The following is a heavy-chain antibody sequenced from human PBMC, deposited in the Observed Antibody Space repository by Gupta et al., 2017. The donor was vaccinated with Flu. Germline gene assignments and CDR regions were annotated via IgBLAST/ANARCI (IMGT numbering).Heavy chain of an antibody. D-gene: IGHD1-7*01. CDR1: YG. CDR3: AKDWKWNYNNYGMNV. Sequence: YGMHWVRQAPGKGLEWVAVISYDGSNKYYADSVKGRFTISRDNSKNTLYLQMNSLRTEDTAVYYCAKDWKWNYNNYGMNVWCQGTTVTVSS. V-gene: IGHV3-30*18. CDR2: ISYDGSNK. J-gene: IGHJ6*02.